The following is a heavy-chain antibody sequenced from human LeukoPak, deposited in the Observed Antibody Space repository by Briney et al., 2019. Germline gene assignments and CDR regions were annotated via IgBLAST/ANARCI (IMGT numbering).Heavy chain of an antibody. D-gene: IGHD1-26*01. CDR3: ARVEGSFYYYYYYMDV. J-gene: IGHJ6*03. V-gene: IGHV1-18*01. Sequence: ASVKVSCKASGYTFTSYGISWERQAPGQGLEWMGWISAYNGNTNYAQKLQGRVTMTTDTSTSTAYMELRSLRSDDTAVYYCARVEGSFYYYYYYMDVWGKGTTVTISS. CDR2: ISAYNGNT. CDR1: GYTFTSYG.